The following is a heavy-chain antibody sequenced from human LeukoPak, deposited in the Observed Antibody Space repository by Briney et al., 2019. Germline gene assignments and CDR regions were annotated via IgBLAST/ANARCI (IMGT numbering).Heavy chain of an antibody. J-gene: IGHJ6*02. D-gene: IGHD2-8*01. CDR3: ARDRSSVPVYYYGMDV. CDR2: ISYVGSNK. Sequence: PGRSLRLSCAASGFTFSNYAMHWVRQAPGKRLEWVAIISYVGSNKYYADSVKGRFTISRDNSKNTLYLQMSSLRAEDTAVYYCARDRSSVPVYYYGMDVWGQGTTVTVSS. V-gene: IGHV3-30*04. CDR1: GFTFSNYA.